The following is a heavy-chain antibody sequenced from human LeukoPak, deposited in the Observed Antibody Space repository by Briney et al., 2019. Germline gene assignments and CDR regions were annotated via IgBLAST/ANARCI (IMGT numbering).Heavy chain of an antibody. CDR3: ASSRITMVRGANDY. CDR1: GFNLSSYG. J-gene: IGHJ4*02. D-gene: IGHD3-10*01. Sequence: GRPLRLSCTASGFNLSSYGVHWVRQAPGKGLEWVAVISYDGSNKYYADSVKGRFTISRDNSKNTLYLQMNSLRAEDTAVYYCASSRITMVRGANDYWGRGTLVTVSS. CDR2: ISYDGSNK. V-gene: IGHV3-30*03.